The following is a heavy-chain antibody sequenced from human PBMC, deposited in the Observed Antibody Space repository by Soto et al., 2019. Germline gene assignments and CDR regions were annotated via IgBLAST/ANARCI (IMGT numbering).Heavy chain of an antibody. D-gene: IGHD6-19*01. Sequence: QVQLVESGGGVVQPGRSLRLSCAASGFTFSSYGMHWVRQAPGKGLEWVAVTSYDGSNKYYADSVKGRFTISRDNSKNTVYXHXNRXRAEDTAVYYCAKGSASSGWPPSSRTSYYYYGMDVWGQGTTVTVSS. J-gene: IGHJ6*02. CDR1: GFTFSSYG. V-gene: IGHV3-30*18. CDR2: TSYDGSNK. CDR3: AKGSASSGWPPSSRTSYYYYGMDV.